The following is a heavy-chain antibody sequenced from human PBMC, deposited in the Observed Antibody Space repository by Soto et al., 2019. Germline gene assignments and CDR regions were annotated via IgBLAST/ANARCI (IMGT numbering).Heavy chain of an antibody. CDR1: GYSFHTYA. CDR3: AREYGMDV. CDR2: ISGYNGNT. Sequence: QVQLVQSGAEVKKPGASVNVSCKASGYSFHTYAISWVRQAPGQGLEWVGWISGYNGNTNYAQKFXGXVXXATDTSTKTAFMELRSLTGDDTAVYYCAREYGMDVWGQGTTVTVSS. J-gene: IGHJ6*02. V-gene: IGHV1-18*01.